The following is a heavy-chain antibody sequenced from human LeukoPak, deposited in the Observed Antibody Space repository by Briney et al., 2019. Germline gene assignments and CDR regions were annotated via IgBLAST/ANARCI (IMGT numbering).Heavy chain of an antibody. J-gene: IGHJ5*02. CDR1: GYTFTSYD. D-gene: IGHD3-3*01. CDR2: MNPNSGNT. CDR3: ARGRYDFWSGSFDP. V-gene: IGHV1-8*03. Sequence: ASVKVPCKASGYTFTSYDINWVRQATGQGLEWMGWMNPNSGNTGYAQKFQGRVTITRNTSISTAYMELSSLRSEDTAVYYCARGRYDFWSGSFDPWGQGTLVTVSS.